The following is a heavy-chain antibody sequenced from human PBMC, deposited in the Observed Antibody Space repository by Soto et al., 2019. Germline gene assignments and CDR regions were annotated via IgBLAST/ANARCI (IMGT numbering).Heavy chain of an antibody. CDR1: GGSISSGGYY. Sequence: SETLSLTCTVSGGSISSGGYYWSWIRQHPGKGLEWIGYIYYSGSTYYNPSLKSRVTISVDTSKNQFSLKLSSVTAADTAVYYCARQPGRYLDYCCQGTLVTVSS. J-gene: IGHJ4*02. V-gene: IGHV4-31*03. CDR3: ARQPGRYLDY. CDR2: IYYSGST. D-gene: IGHD3-16*02.